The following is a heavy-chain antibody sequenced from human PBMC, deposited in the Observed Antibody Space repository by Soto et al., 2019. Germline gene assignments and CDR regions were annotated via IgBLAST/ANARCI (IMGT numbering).Heavy chain of an antibody. V-gene: IGHV3-23*01. Sequence: QLGGSLILSCAASGFTFSSYAMSWVRQAPGKGLEWVSAISGSGGSTYYADSVKGRFTISRDNSKNTLYLQMNSLRAEDTAVYYCAKDPRLRLGELSLGWGQGTLVTVSS. CDR3: AKDPRLRLGELSLG. J-gene: IGHJ4*02. CDR1: GFTFSSYA. D-gene: IGHD3-16*02. CDR2: ISGSGGST.